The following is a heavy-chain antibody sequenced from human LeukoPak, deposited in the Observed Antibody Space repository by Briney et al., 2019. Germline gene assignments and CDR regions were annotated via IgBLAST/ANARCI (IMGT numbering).Heavy chain of an antibody. Sequence: SGTLSLTCTVSGGSISSGGYYWSWIRQPPGKGLEWIGYIYYSGSTNYNPSLKSRVTISVDTSKNQFSLKLSSVTAADTAVYYCARWVYYGYYFDYWGQGTLVTVSS. CDR3: ARWVYYGYYFDY. J-gene: IGHJ4*02. V-gene: IGHV4-61*08. D-gene: IGHD3-10*01. CDR1: GGSISSGGYY. CDR2: IYYSGST.